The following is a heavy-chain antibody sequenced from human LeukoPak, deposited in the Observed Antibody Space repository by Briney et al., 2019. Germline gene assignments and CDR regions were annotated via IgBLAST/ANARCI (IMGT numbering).Heavy chain of an antibody. CDR1: GYTFTGYY. Sequence: ASVKVSCKASGYTFTGYYMHWVRQAPGQGLEWMGWINPNSGGTNYAQKFQGRVTMTRDTSISTAYMELSRLRSDDTAVYYCARSVGHYDYVWGSYRLGSYFDYWGQGTLVTVSS. D-gene: IGHD3-16*02. J-gene: IGHJ4*03. CDR3: ARSVGHYDYVWGSYRLGSYFDY. V-gene: IGHV1-2*02. CDR2: INPNSGGT.